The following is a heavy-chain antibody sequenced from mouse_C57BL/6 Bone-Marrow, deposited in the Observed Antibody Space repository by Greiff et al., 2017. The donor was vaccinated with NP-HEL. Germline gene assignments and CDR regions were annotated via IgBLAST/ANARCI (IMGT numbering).Heavy chain of an antibody. CDR3: ARNRIFYYGSSERDYAMDY. J-gene: IGHJ4*01. CDR1: GFSLTSYA. CDR2: IWTGGGT. D-gene: IGHD1-1*01. V-gene: IGHV2-9-1*01. Sequence: QVQLKESGPGLVAPSQSLSITCTVSGFSLTSYAISWVRQPPGKGLEWLGVIWTGGGTNYNSALKSRLSISKDNSKSQVFLKMNSLQTDDTARYYCARNRIFYYGSSERDYAMDYWGQGTSVTVSS.